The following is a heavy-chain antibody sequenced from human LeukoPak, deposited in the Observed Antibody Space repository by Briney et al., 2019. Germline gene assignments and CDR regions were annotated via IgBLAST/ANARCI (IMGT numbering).Heavy chain of an antibody. CDR2: ISSSSSYI. V-gene: IGHV3-21*01. CDR1: GFTFSSYS. CDR3: ARGREPKMGPPSPMDV. Sequence: GGSLRLSCAASGFTFSSYSMNWVRQAPGKGPEWVSSISSSSSYIYYADSVKGRFTISRDNAKNSLYLQMNSLRAEDTAVYYCARGREPKMGPPSPMDVWGRGTTVTVSS. J-gene: IGHJ6*02. D-gene: IGHD1-26*01.